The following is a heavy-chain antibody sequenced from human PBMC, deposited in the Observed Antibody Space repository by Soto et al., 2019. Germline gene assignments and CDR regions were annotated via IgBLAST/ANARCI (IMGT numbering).Heavy chain of an antibody. CDR1: GFTFSDHY. V-gene: IGHV3-72*01. Sequence: EVQLVESGGGLVQPGGSLRLSCAASGFTFSDHYMDWVRQAPGKGLEWVGRTRNKANSYTTEYAASVKGRFTISRDDSKHSLYLQMNSLKTEDTAVYYCARVDDSSGYYLDYWGQGTLVTVSS. CDR3: ARVDDSSGYYLDY. D-gene: IGHD3-22*01. J-gene: IGHJ4*02. CDR2: TRNKANSYTT.